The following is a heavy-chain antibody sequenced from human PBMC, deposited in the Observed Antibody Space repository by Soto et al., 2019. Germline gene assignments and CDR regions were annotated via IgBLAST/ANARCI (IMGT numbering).Heavy chain of an antibody. D-gene: IGHD1-26*01. CDR2: IRSKANSDAT. CDR1: GLSFSGSS. CDR3: ASGSYSLGYYGMDV. J-gene: IGHJ6*02. V-gene: IGHV3-73*01. Sequence: GGSLRLSCAASGLSFSGSSMYWVRQASGKGLEWIGRIRSKANSDATAYAESVKGRFTIFRDDSKNTAYLQMNSLKTEDTAVYYCASGSYSLGYYGMDVWGQGTTVTVSS.